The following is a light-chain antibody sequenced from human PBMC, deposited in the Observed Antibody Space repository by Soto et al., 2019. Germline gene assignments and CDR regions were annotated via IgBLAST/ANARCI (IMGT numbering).Light chain of an antibody. V-gene: IGLV2-23*02. CDR1: SSDVGTFNL. J-gene: IGLJ1*01. CDR3: CSYAGGSVYF. Sequence: QSALTQVASVSGSPGQSITISCTGTSSDVGTFNLVSWYQQHPGKAPRLMIYEVIKRPSGVSNRFSGSKSGNTASLTISGLQAVDGANYYWCSYAGGSVYFFGTGTRVTFL. CDR2: EVI.